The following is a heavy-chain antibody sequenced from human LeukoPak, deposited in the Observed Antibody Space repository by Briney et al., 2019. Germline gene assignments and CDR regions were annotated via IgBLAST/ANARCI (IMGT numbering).Heavy chain of an antibody. V-gene: IGHV3-66*01. CDR3: ARGDVLVTRAFDI. Sequence: GGSLRLSCAASGFTVSSNYMSCVRQAPGKGLEWVSIIYSDGGTSYADSVKDRFTISRDNSKNTLYLQMNSLRAEDTAVYYCARGDVLVTRAFDIWGQGTMVTVSS. D-gene: IGHD2-8*02. J-gene: IGHJ3*02. CDR1: GFTVSSNY. CDR2: IYSDGGT.